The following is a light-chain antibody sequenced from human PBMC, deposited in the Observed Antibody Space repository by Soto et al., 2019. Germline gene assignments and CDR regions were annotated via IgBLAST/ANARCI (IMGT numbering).Light chain of an antibody. CDR1: QSVSSCY. V-gene: IGKV3-20*01. CDR3: QQYGSSP. Sequence: EIVLTQSPGTLSLSPGERATLSCRASQSVSSCYLAWYQQKPGQAPRLLIYGASSRATSIPDRFSGSGSGTDFTLTISRVEPEDFAVYYCQQYGSSPFGQGTRLEIK. J-gene: IGKJ5*01. CDR2: GAS.